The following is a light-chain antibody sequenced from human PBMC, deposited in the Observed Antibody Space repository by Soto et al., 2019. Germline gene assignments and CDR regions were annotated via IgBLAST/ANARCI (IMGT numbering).Light chain of an antibody. CDR1: QDITNY. V-gene: IGKV1-33*01. CDR3: QQFDSVPCT. CDR2: DAS. Sequence: IPMTQSPSSLSASVGDRVTITCQASQDITNYLIWYQQKPGKAPKLLIYDASSLGTGVSSRFSRSGSGTHFTLTISSLQPEDIATYYCQQFDSVPCTFGQGTKLEMK. J-gene: IGKJ2*02.